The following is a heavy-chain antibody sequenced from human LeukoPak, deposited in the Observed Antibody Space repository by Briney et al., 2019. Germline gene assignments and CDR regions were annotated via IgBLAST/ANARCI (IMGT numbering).Heavy chain of an antibody. J-gene: IGHJ4*02. CDR1: GFSFGSYS. CDR3: AREIVSSNSFDH. D-gene: IGHD2-2*01. Sequence: GGSLRLSCAASGFSFGSYSMNWFRQTPKRGLEWISSISSSSGYIYYADSVKGRFTISRDNVKNSLHLQMDSLRAEDTALYFCAREIVSSNSFDHWGQGTLITVSS. V-gene: IGHV3-21*06. CDR2: ISSSSGYI.